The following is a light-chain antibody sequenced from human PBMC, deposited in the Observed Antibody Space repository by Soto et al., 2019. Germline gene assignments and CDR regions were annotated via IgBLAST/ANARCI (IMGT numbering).Light chain of an antibody. CDR2: KAS. CDR3: QHYNSYSEA. J-gene: IGKJ1*01. Sequence: DIQRTQSPSTLSGSLGDRFAISCLASQTISSWLAWYQQKPGKAPKLLIYKASTLKSGVPSRFSGSRSGTEFTLTISSLQPDDFATYYCQHYNSYSEAFGQGTKVDIK. V-gene: IGKV1-5*03. CDR1: QTISSW.